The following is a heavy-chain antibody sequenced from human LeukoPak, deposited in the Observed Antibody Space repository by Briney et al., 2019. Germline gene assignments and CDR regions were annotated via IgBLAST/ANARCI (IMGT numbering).Heavy chain of an antibody. CDR1: GFIFSSYS. D-gene: IGHD2-15*01. J-gene: IGHJ4*02. CDR3: AREGFYCSGGSCYSELFDY. Sequence: GGSLRLSCAASGFIFSSYSMNWVRQAPGKGLEWVSSISSSSSYIYYADSVKGRFTISRDNAKNSLYLQMNSLRAEDTAVYYCAREGFYCSGGSCYSELFDYWGQGTLVTVSS. CDR2: ISSSSSYI. V-gene: IGHV3-21*01.